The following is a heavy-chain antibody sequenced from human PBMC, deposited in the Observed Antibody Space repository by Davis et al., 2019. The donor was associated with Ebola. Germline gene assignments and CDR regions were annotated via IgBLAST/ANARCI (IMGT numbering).Heavy chain of an antibody. D-gene: IGHD6-19*01. V-gene: IGHV3-74*01. CDR1: GFTFSSYW. Sequence: GESLKISCAASGFTFSSYWMHWVRQAPGKGLVWVSRINSDGSSTSYADSVKGRFTISRDNAKNTLYLQMNSLRAEDTAVYYCARDPGYSSGWSPYYYGMDVWGQGTTVTVSS. CDR3: ARDPGYSSGWSPYYYGMDV. CDR2: INSDGSST. J-gene: IGHJ6*02.